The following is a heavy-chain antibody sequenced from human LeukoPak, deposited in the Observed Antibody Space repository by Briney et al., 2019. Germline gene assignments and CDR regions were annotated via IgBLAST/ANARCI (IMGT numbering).Heavy chain of an antibody. CDR3: ARDCSGGSCYGAFDI. J-gene: IGHJ3*02. Sequence: PSETLSLTCTVSGASIRSGDYYWSWIRQPPGKGLEWIGYIYDSGSTYYNPSLKSRIAISVDTSENRFSLKLSSVTATDTAVYYCARDCSGGSCYGAFDIWGQGTMVTVSS. CDR2: IYDSGST. V-gene: IGHV4-30-4*01. D-gene: IGHD2-15*01. CDR1: GASIRSGDYY.